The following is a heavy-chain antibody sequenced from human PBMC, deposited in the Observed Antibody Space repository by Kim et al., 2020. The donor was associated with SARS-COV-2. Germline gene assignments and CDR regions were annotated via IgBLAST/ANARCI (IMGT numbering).Heavy chain of an antibody. J-gene: IGHJ6*02. CDR3: ARDPGYYGSGSYLNPGYYYYGMDV. Sequence: GGSLRLSCAASGFTVSSNYMSWVRQAPGKGLEWVSVIYSGGSTYYADSVKGRFTISRDNSKNTLYLQMNSLRAEDTAVYYCARDPGYYGSGSYLNPGYYYYGMDVWGQGTTVTVSS. D-gene: IGHD3-10*01. CDR1: GFTVSSNY. CDR2: IYSGGST. V-gene: IGHV3-53*01.